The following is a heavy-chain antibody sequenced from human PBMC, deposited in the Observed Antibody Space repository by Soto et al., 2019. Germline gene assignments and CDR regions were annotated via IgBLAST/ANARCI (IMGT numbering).Heavy chain of an antibody. CDR2: MNPNSGNT. J-gene: IGHJ4*02. CDR1: GYTFTSYD. D-gene: IGHD6-19*01. V-gene: IGHV1-8*01. Sequence: QVQLVQSGAEVKKPGASVKVSCKASGYTFTSYDVNWVRQATGQGLEWMGWMNPNSGNTGYAQKFQGRVTMTRNTSISTAYMELSSLRSEDTAVYYCVRERSSGWYVDYWGQGTLVTVSS. CDR3: VRERSSGWYVDY.